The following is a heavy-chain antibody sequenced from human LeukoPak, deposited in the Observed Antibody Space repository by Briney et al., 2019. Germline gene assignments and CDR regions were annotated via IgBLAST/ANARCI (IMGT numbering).Heavy chain of an antibody. D-gene: IGHD6-13*01. Sequence: GGSLRLSCAASGFTFSSYEMNWVRQAPGKGLEWVSYISSSGSTIYYADSVKGRFTISRDNAKNSLYLQMDSLRAEDTAVYYCARLGTIAAAEDDYWGQGTLVTVSS. CDR2: ISSSGSTI. V-gene: IGHV3-48*03. CDR1: GFTFSSYE. CDR3: ARLGTIAAAEDDY. J-gene: IGHJ4*02.